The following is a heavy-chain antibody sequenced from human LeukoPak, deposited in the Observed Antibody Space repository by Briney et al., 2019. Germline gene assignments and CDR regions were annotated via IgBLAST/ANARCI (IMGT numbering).Heavy chain of an antibody. D-gene: IGHD2-2*01. CDR1: GGSISSYY. J-gene: IGHJ4*02. V-gene: IGHV3-21*01. CDR2: INSISSYI. Sequence: ETLSLTCTVSGGSISSYYWSWIRQPPGKGLEWVSSINSISSYIYYADSVKGRFTISRDNAKNSLYLQMNSLRAEDTAVYYCARGSYCSSTCCSPDYWGQGTLVTVSS. CDR3: ARGSYCSSTCCSPDY.